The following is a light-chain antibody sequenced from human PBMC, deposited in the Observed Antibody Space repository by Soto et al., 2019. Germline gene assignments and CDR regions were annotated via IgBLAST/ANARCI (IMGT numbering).Light chain of an antibody. CDR2: DVS. J-gene: IGLJ2*01. CDR1: INDVGSYNL. V-gene: IGLV2-23*02. CDR3: SSYVSGTSLV. Sequence: QSVLTQPASVSGSPGQSIIISCTGTINDVGSYNLVSWYQQHPGKAPKLIIYDVSKRPSGISDRFSGSKSGNTASLTISGLQAEDEAVYSCSSYVSGTSLVFGGGTKVTVL.